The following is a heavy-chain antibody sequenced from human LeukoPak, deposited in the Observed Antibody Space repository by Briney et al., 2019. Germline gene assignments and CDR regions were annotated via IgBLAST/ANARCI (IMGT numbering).Heavy chain of an antibody. J-gene: IGHJ3*02. V-gene: IGHV3-30-3*01. CDR3: ARERQDTIVHSGAFDI. D-gene: IGHD3-10*01. CDR1: GFTFSTYF. Sequence: GALRLSCAASGFTFSTYFMHWVRQAPGKGLEWVAVIASDGSHTFYVESVKGRFTISRDNSKNTPYLQMNSLRAEDTAVYFCARERQDTIVHSGAFDIWGQGTMVTVSS. CDR2: IASDGSHT.